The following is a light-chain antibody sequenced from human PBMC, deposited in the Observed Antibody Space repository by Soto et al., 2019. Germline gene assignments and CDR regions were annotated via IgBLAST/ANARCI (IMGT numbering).Light chain of an antibody. Sequence: DIVLTQSPDTLSLSHGERATLSCRASQSVSSNLAWYQQKPGQAPRLLIYGASTRATGIPARFSGSGSGTDFTLTISSLEPEDFGIYYCQQRSKWVTLGRGTKVDI. V-gene: IGKV3-11*01. CDR3: QQRSKWVT. J-gene: IGKJ4*01. CDR2: GAS. CDR1: QSVSSN.